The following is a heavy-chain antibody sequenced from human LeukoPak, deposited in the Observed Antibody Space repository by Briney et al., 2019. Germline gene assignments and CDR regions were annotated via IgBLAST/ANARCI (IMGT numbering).Heavy chain of an antibody. CDR2: IYYSGST. V-gene: IGHV4-39*01. D-gene: IGHD3-3*01. CDR1: GGSISSSSYY. Sequence: PSETLSLTCTVSGGSISSSSYYWGWIRQPPGKGLEWIGSIYYSGSTYYNPSLKSRVTISVDTSKNQFSLKLSSVTAADTAVYYCARLPSRSGPSGYWGQGTLVTVSS. CDR3: ARLPSRSGPSGY. J-gene: IGHJ4*02.